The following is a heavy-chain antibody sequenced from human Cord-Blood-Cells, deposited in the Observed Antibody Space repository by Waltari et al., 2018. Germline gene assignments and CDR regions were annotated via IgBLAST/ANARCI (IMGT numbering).Heavy chain of an antibody. Sequence: QVQLQQWGAGLLKPSETLSLTCAVYGGSFSGYYWSWIRQPRGKGLEWIGEINHSGSTNYNQSLKSRVTISVGTSKDQFSVKLSSVTAADTAVYYCAYVSSIAARSDAFDIWGQGTMVTVSS. J-gene: IGHJ3*02. D-gene: IGHD6-6*01. V-gene: IGHV4-34*01. CDR1: GGSFSGYY. CDR3: AYVSSIAARSDAFDI. CDR2: INHSGST.